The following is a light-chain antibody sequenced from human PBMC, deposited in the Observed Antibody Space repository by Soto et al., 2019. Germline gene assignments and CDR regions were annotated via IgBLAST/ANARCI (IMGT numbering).Light chain of an antibody. CDR2: GAS. Sequence: EIVLTQSPGTLSLSPGERVTLSCRASEIVYSTSLAWYQQKPGQAPRLLIDGASNRATGIPDRFSGSGSGTDFTLTINRLEPEDFAVYYCQQHDSLPRTFGQGTKLEIK. J-gene: IGKJ2*01. CDR1: EIVYSTS. V-gene: IGKV3-20*01. CDR3: QQHDSLPRT.